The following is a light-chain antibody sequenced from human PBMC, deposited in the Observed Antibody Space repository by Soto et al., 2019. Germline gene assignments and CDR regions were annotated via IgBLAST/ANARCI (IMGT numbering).Light chain of an antibody. CDR3: TQALQGWT. V-gene: IGKV2-28*01. J-gene: IGKJ1*01. CDR1: QSILHSNGNNY. CDR2: LGS. Sequence: DIGMSETPLSLPVTSGDRASIACGRRQSILHSNGNNYLEWYLQKPGQSPQLLISLGSNRASGVPDRFSGSRSGTDFTLKISSVEAEDVGVYYCTQALQGWTFRQGTKVDIK.